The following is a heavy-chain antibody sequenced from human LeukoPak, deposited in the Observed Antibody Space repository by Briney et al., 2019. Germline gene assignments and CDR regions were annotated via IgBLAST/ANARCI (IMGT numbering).Heavy chain of an antibody. Sequence: GGPLRLSCAASGFTFSNAWMSWVRQAPGKGLEWVGRIKRKTDGSATDYAAPVKGRFTISIDDSKNTLYLQMNSLKTEDTAVYYCTARYCRSTSCYGEYFQRWGQGTLVTVSS. CDR3: TARYCRSTSCYGEYFQR. D-gene: IGHD2-2*01. CDR2: IKRKTDGSAT. V-gene: IGHV3-15*01. J-gene: IGHJ1*01. CDR1: GFTFSNAW.